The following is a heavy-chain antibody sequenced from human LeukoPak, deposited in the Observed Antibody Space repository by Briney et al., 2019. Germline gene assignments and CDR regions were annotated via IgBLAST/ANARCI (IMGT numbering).Heavy chain of an antibody. D-gene: IGHD3-10*01. CDR3: ARVSGSYRQYYFDY. Sequence: SETLSLTCAVYGGSFSGYYWSWIRQPPGKGLEWIGEINHSGSTNYNPSLKSRVTISVDTSKNQFSLKLSSVTAADTAVYYCARVSGSYRQYYFDYWGQGTLVTVSS. V-gene: IGHV4-34*01. J-gene: IGHJ4*02. CDR2: INHSGST. CDR1: GGSFSGYY.